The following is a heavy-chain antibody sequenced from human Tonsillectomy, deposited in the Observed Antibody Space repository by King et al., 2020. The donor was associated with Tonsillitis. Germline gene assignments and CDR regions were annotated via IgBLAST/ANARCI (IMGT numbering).Heavy chain of an antibody. D-gene: IGHD2-15*01. CDR2: IYYSENT. Sequence: VQLQESGPGLVKPSQTLSLTCTVSVGSISGGSDYLSWIRQHPEKGLEWIGEIYYSENTYYNPSLKSRLTISLDTSTNQFSLELSSVTAADTAVYYCGRYEGGVFDPWGQGTLVTVSS. V-gene: IGHV4-31*03. CDR3: GRYEGGVFDP. J-gene: IGHJ5*02. CDR1: VGSISGGSDY.